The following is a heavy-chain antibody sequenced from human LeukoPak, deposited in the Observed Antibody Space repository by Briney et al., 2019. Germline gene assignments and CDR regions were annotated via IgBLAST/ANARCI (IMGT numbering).Heavy chain of an antibody. J-gene: IGHJ4*02. CDR2: IYTSGTT. CDR1: GVSISNYF. Sequence: SETLSLTCIVSGVSISNYFWSWIRQPAGKGLEWIGRIYTSGTTNYNPSLKSRVTMSVDTSKNQFSLRLRSVTAADTAVYYCARGQGHCSGGTCYSKWVDCWGQGTLVTVSS. CDR3: ARGQGHCSGGTCYSKWVDC. V-gene: IGHV4-4*07. D-gene: IGHD2-15*01.